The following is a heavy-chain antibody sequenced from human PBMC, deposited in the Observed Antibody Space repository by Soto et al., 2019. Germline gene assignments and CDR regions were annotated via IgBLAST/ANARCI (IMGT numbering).Heavy chain of an antibody. D-gene: IGHD3-22*01. CDR3: ARIGSGSRAYYYGMDV. Sequence: QVQLVQSGAEVKKPGASVKVSCKASGYTFTSYAMHWVRQAPGQRLEWMGWINAGNGNTKYSQKFQGRVTITRDTSASTAYMELSRLRSEDTAVYYCARIGSGSRAYYYGMDVWGQGTTVTVSS. V-gene: IGHV1-3*01. CDR2: INAGNGNT. CDR1: GYTFTSYA. J-gene: IGHJ6*02.